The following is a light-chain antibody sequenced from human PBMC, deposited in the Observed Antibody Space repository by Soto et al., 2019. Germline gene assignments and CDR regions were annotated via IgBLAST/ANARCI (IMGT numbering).Light chain of an antibody. J-gene: IGLJ1*01. Sequence: QSVLTQPPSVSGAPGQTVTISCTGSSSNFGAGHDVHWYQQLSGTAPKLLIYSDFNRPSGVPARFSGSRSGTSASLAITGLQAEDEGDYYCQSYDSTLSARYVFGTGTKLTVL. CDR3: QSYDSTLSARYV. CDR1: SSNFGAGHD. V-gene: IGLV1-40*01. CDR2: SDF.